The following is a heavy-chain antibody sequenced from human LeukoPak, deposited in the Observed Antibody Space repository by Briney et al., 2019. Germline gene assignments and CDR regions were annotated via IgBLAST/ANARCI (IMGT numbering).Heavy chain of an antibody. V-gene: IGHV4-61*02. CDR3: ARVIAAAGMNCFDP. J-gene: IGHJ5*02. CDR2: IYTSGST. D-gene: IGHD6-13*01. CDR1: GGSISSGSYY. Sequence: SETLSLTCTVSGGSISSGSYYWSWIRQPAGKGLEWIGRIYTSGSTNYNPSLKSRVTISIDTSQTQFSLKLSSVTAADTAVYYCARVIAAAGMNCFDPWGQGTLVTVSS.